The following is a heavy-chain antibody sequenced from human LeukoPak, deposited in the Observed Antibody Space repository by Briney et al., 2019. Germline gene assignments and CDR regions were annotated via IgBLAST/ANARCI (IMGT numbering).Heavy chain of an antibody. J-gene: IGHJ6*03. CDR3: ARRKEFCSSTSCYLWHYYYYYMDV. CDR2: IYYSGST. CDR1: GGSISSYY. D-gene: IGHD2-2*01. V-gene: IGHV4-59*12. Sequence: SETLSLTCTVSGGSISSYYWSWIRQPPGKGLEWIGYIYYSGSTNYNPSLKSRVTISVDTSKNQFSLKLSSVTAADTAVYYCARRKEFCSSTSCYLWHYYYYYMDVWGKGTTVTISS.